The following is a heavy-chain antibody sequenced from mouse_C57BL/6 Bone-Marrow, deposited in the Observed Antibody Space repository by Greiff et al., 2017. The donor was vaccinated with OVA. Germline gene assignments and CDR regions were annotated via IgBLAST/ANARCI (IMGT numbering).Heavy chain of an antibody. D-gene: IGHD1-1*01. CDR2: IYPGDGDT. CDR1: GYAFSSSW. J-gene: IGHJ2*01. CDR3: ARRGIYYYNYFDY. Sequence: VKLMESGPELVKPGASVKISCKASGYAFSSSWMNWVKQRPGKGLEWIGRIYPGDGDTNYNGKFKGKATLTADKSSSTAYMQLSSLTSEDSAVYFCARRGIYYYNYFDYWGQGTTLTVSS. V-gene: IGHV1-82*01.